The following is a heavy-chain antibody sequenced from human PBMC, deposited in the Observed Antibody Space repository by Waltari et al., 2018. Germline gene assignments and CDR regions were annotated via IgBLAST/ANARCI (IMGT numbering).Heavy chain of an antibody. D-gene: IGHD2-15*01. Sequence: QVQLQESGPGLVKPSETLSLTCTVSGGSISSYYWSWIRQPPGKGLGWIGYIYYSGSTNYSPSLKSRVTISVDTSKTQFSLKLSPETAADTAVYYCAREGWPNWFDPWGQGTLVTVSS. CDR1: GGSISSYY. CDR3: AREGWPNWFDP. CDR2: IYYSGST. J-gene: IGHJ5*02. V-gene: IGHV4-59*08.